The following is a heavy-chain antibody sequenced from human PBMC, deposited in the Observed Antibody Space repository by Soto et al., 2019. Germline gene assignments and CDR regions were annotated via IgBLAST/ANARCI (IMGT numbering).Heavy chain of an antibody. CDR3: ARDVGYCSGGSCYSHYFDY. J-gene: IGHJ4*02. Sequence: EVQLVESGGGLVQPGGSLRLSCAASGFTFSSYSMNWVRQAPGKGLEWVSYISSSSSAIYYADAVTGRFTISRDNAKNSLYRQMNSLRAEDTAVYYCARDVGYCSGGSCYSHYFDYWGQVNLVTVSS. V-gene: IGHV3-48*01. D-gene: IGHD2-15*01. CDR2: ISSSSSAI. CDR1: GFTFSSYS.